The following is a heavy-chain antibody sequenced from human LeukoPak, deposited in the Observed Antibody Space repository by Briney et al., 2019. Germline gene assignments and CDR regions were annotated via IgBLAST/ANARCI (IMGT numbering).Heavy chain of an antibody. J-gene: IGHJ3*02. V-gene: IGHV3-48*02. CDR2: ISSSSSNI. D-gene: IGHD3-3*01. CDR1: GFTFSSYS. Sequence: GGSLRLSCAASGFTFSSYSMNWLRQAPGKGLVWVSYISSSSSNIYYADSVKGRFTISRDNAKNSLYLQMNSLRDEDTAVYYCAREQSVIRFLEWLFAFDIWGQGTMVTVSS. CDR3: AREQSVIRFLEWLFAFDI.